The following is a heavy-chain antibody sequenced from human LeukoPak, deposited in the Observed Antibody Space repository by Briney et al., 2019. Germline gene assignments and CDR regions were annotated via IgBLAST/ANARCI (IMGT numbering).Heavy chain of an antibody. CDR2: IYYSGST. CDR1: GGSISSSSYL. D-gene: IGHD4-17*01. J-gene: IGHJ4*02. CDR3: ARVYWTTAHYYFDY. V-gene: IGHV4-39*07. Sequence: SETLSLTCTVSGGSISSSSYLWGWIRQPPGKGLEWIGSIYYSGSTYYNPSLKSRVTISVDTSKNQFSLKLGSVTAADTAVYYCARVYWTTAHYYFDYWGQGTLVTVSS.